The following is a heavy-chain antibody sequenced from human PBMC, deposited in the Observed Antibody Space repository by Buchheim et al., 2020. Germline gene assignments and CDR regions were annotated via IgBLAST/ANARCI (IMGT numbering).Heavy chain of an antibody. CDR1: GGSISSYY. D-gene: IGHD2-15*01. J-gene: IGHJ6*02. Sequence: QVQLQESGPGLVKPSETLSLTCTVSGGSISSYYWSWIRQPPGKGLEWIGYIYYSGSTNYNPSLKSRVPISVDTSKNQFSLKLSSVTAADTAVYYCARDNVVVVAATRVSYYYGMDVWGQGTT. V-gene: IGHV4-59*01. CDR3: ARDNVVVVAATRVSYYYGMDV. CDR2: IYYSGST.